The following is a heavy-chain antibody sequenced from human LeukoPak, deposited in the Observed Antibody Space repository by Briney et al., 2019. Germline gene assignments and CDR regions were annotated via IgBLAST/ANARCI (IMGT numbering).Heavy chain of an antibody. CDR1: GRTFTSYA. J-gene: IGHJ4*02. CDR2: IIPIFGTA. CDR3: ASYYYDSSGYFTPFYY. D-gene: IGHD3-22*01. V-gene: IGHV1-69*06. Sequence: SVKVSCKASGRTFTSYAISWVRQAPGQGLEWMGGIIPIFGTANYAQKFQGRVTITADKSTSTAYMELSSLRSEDTAVYYCASYYYDSSGYFTPFYYWGQGTLVIVSS.